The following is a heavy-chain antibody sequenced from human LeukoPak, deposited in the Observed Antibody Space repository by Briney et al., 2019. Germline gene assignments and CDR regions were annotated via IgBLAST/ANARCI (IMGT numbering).Heavy chain of an antibody. Sequence: SETLSLTCTVSGGSISSYYWSWIRQPPGKGLELIGYIYYSGTTSYNPSLKSRVTISVDTSKNQFSLKLTSVTAADTAVYYCATYCSSNRCYFDYWGQGTRVTVSS. D-gene: IGHD2-2*01. J-gene: IGHJ4*02. CDR3: ATYCSSNRCYFDY. V-gene: IGHV4-59*08. CDR2: IYYSGTT. CDR1: GGSISSYY.